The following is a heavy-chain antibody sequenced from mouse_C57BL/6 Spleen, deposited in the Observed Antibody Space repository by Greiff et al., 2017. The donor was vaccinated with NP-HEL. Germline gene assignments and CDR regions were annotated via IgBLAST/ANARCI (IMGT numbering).Heavy chain of an antibody. V-gene: IGHV1-26*01. CDR1: GYTFTDYY. Sequence: EVQLQQSGPELVKPGASVKISCKASGYTFTDYYMNWVKQSHGKSLEWIGDINPNNGGTSYNQKFKGKATLTVDKSSSTAYMELRSLTSEDSAVYYCARSPLYDYDVGYYAMDYWGQGTSVTVSS. J-gene: IGHJ4*01. CDR2: INPNNGGT. CDR3: ARSPLYDYDVGYYAMDY. D-gene: IGHD2-4*01.